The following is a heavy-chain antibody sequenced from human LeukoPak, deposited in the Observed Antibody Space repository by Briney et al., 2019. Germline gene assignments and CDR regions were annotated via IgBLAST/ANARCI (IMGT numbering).Heavy chain of an antibody. D-gene: IGHD4-17*01. CDR2: IYSGDTT. CDR3: ARTTVTIDY. Sequence: GESLRLSCAASGFTVSSNYMSWVRQAPGKGLEWVSGIYSGDTTYYTDSVRGRFTISRDTSKNTLYLQMSSLRAEDTAVYYCARTTVTIDYWGQGTLVTVSS. J-gene: IGHJ4*02. CDR1: GFTVSSNY. V-gene: IGHV3-66*01.